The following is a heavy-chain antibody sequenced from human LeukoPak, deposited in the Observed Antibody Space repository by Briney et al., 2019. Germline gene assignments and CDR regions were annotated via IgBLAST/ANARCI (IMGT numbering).Heavy chain of an antibody. V-gene: IGHV4-39*07. J-gene: IGHJ4*02. D-gene: IGHD2-2*01. Sequence: SETLSLTCTVSGGSISSSSYYWGWIRQPPGKGLEWIGSIYHSGSTYYNPSLKSRVTISVDTSKNQFSLKLSSVTAADTAVYYCARVVSGDYVGYWGQGTLVTVSS. CDR2: IYHSGST. CDR1: GGSISSSSYY. CDR3: ARVVSGDYVGY.